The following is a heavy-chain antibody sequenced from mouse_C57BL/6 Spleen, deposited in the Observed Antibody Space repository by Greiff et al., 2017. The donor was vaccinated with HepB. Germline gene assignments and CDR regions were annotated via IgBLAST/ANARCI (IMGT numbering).Heavy chain of an antibody. J-gene: IGHJ1*03. CDR2: ISNGGGST. D-gene: IGHD2-3*01. CDR1: GFTFSDYY. Sequence: EVQLVESGGGLVQPGGSLKLSRAASGFTFSDYYMYWVRQTPEKRLEWVAYISNGGGSTYYPDTVKGRFTISRDNAKNTLYLQLSRLKSEDTAMYYCARPDGYWYFDVWGTGTTVTVSS. CDR3: ARPDGYWYFDV. V-gene: IGHV5-12*01.